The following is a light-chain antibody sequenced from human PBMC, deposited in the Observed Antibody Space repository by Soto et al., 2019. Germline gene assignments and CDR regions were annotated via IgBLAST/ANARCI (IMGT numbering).Light chain of an antibody. Sequence: DIVVTQTPLSSPVTRGQPASISCRSSQSLVHSNGRTYLSWFKQRPGQPPRLLIHEVSNRLAGVPGRISGSGAGTDFTLRISRVEAEDVGVYYCMQATVFAWTFGQGNKLEI. CDR2: EVS. J-gene: IGKJ1*01. CDR3: MQATVFAWT. CDR1: QSLVHSNGRTY. V-gene: IGKV2-24*01.